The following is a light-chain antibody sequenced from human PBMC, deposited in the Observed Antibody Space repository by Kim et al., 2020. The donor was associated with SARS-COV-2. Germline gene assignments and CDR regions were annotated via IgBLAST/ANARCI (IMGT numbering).Light chain of an antibody. CDR1: QSGSSNY. CDR2: GAS. Sequence: SPGERATPSCRASQSGSSNYLAWYQQKSGQAPRLLIYGASSRATGVPDRFSGSGSGTDFTLTITRPEPEDFAVYYCQQYGSSPLTFGGGTKVDIK. CDR3: QQYGSSPLT. J-gene: IGKJ4*01. V-gene: IGKV3-20*01.